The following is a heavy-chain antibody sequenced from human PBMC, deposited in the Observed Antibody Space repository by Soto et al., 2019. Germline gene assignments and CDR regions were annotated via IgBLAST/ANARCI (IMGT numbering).Heavy chain of an antibody. Sequence: QVQLQQWGAGLLKPSETLSLTCAVYGGSFTGYSWSWIRQPPGKGLEWIGAITHSGSTNYNPSLKRRVSTSVASSNNQFSLKLSDVTAADTAMYCCARQRPAAILLPPTRGWFAPLGQGTLVTVSS. D-gene: IGHD2-2*02. J-gene: IGHJ5*02. CDR3: ARQRPAAILLPPTRGWFAP. CDR2: ITHSGST. V-gene: IGHV4-34*01. CDR1: GGSFTGYS.